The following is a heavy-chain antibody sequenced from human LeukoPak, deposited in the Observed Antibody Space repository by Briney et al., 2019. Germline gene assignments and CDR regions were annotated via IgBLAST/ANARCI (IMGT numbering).Heavy chain of an antibody. J-gene: IGHJ6*02. V-gene: IGHV3-23*01. Sequence: GGSLRLSCAASGFTFSNYGMTWVRQAPGKGLEWVSTISDGGGNTYYADSVRGRFTISRDNSKSTLYLHMNSLRVEDTALYYCARDLSGAMDVWGQGTTVTVSS. CDR2: ISDGGGNT. CDR1: GFTFSNYG. D-gene: IGHD6-25*01. CDR3: ARDLSGAMDV.